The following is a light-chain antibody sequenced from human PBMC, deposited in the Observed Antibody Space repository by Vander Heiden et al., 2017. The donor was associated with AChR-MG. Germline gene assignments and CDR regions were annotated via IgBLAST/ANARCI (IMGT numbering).Light chain of an antibody. V-gene: IGKV3-15*01. Sequence: IVITQSPATLSVSPGERATLACRASPTVISNLAWHPTKPGQSPRLVIYGASTRATDIPARFSGSGSGTEFTLTISSLQSEDFAVYYCQKYNNWPLTFGGGTEVEIK. CDR2: GAS. CDR1: PTVISN. CDR3: QKYNNWPLT. J-gene: IGKJ4*01.